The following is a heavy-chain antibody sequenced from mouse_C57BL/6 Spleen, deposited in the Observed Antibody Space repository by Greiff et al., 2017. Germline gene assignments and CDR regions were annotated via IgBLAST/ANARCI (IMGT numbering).Heavy chain of an antibody. CDR3: ARYGSSSWFAY. V-gene: IGHV1-18*01. CDR1: GYTFTDYN. CDR2: INPNNGGT. D-gene: IGHD1-1*01. Sequence: EVQLQQSGPELVKPGASVKIPCKASGYTFTDYNMDWVKQSHGKSLEWIGDINPNNGGTIYNQKFKGKATLTVDNSSSTAYMELRSLTSEDTAVYDCARYGSSSWFAYWGQGTLVTVSA. J-gene: IGHJ3*01.